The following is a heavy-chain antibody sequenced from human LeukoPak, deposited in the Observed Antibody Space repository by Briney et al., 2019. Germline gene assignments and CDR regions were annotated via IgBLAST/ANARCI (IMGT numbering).Heavy chain of an antibody. V-gene: IGHV1-8*01. CDR2: MNPSSGNT. CDR3: ARGVYYYYYYYMDV. J-gene: IGHJ6*03. D-gene: IGHD1-26*01. CDR1: GYTFTSYD. Sequence: ASVKVSCKASGYTFTSYDINWVRQATGQGLEWMGWMNPSSGNTGYAQKFQGRVTMTRDTSISTAYMELSSLRSEDTAVYYCARGVYYYYYYYMDVWGKGTTVTIPS.